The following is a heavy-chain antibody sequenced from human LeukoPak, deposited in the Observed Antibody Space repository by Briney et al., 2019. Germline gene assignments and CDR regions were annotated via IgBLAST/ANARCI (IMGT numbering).Heavy chain of an antibody. CDR2: IYYSGST. CDR1: GGSISSYY. V-gene: IGHV4-59*01. CDR3: ARDTEDWYDSSGHKVGYYFDY. J-gene: IGHJ4*02. Sequence: SETLSLTCTVSGGSISSYYWSWIRQPPGKGLEWIGYIYYSGSTNYNPSLKSRVTISVDTSKNQFSLKLSSVTAADTAVYYCARDTEDWYDSSGHKVGYYFDYWGQGTLVTVSS. D-gene: IGHD3-22*01.